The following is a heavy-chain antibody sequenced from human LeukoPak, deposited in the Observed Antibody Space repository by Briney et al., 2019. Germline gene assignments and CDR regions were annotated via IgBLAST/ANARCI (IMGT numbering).Heavy chain of an antibody. CDR3: AKQLKYYYDSSGYYNLFDY. J-gene: IGHJ4*02. Sequence: GGSLRLSCAASGFTFSSYAMRWVRQAPGKGLEWVSAISGSGGSTYYADSVKGRFTISRDNSKNTLYLQMNSLRAEDTAVYYCAKQLKYYYDSSGYYNLFDYWGQGTLVTVSS. D-gene: IGHD3-22*01. V-gene: IGHV3-23*01. CDR1: GFTFSSYA. CDR2: ISGSGGST.